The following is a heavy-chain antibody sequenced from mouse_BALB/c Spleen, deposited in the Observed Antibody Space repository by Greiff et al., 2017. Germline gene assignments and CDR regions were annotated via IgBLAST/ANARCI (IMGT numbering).Heavy chain of an antibody. V-gene: IGHV14-3*02. CDR1: GFNIKDTY. J-gene: IGHJ2*01. CDR2: IDPANGNT. Sequence: EVQLQQSGAELVKPGASVKLSCTASGFNIKDTYMHWVKQRPEQGLEWIGRIDPANGNTKYDPKFQGKATITADTSSNTAYLQLSSLTSEDTAVYYCARWEITTGLDWGQGTTLTVSS. CDR3: ARWEITTGLD. D-gene: IGHD2-4*01.